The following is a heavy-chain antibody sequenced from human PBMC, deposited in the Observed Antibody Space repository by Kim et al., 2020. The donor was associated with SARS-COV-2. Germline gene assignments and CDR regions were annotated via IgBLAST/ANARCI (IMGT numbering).Heavy chain of an antibody. CDR1: GYTFTSYA. J-gene: IGHJ4*02. D-gene: IGHD6-19*01. CDR2: INTNTGNP. Sequence: ASVKVSCKASGYTFTSYAMNWVRQAPGQGLEWMGWINTNTGNPTYAQGFTGRFVFSLDTSVSTASLQISSLKAEDTAVYYCAREVMGRWLVSAYYFDYWGQGTLVTVSS. V-gene: IGHV7-4-1*02. CDR3: AREVMGRWLVSAYYFDY.